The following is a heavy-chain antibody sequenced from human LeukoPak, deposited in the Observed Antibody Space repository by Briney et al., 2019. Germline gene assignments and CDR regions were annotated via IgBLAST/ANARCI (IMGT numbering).Heavy chain of an antibody. CDR3: ARRARVVDTSDY. CDR2: ISPGDSES. J-gene: IGHJ4*02. V-gene: IGHV5-51*01. D-gene: IGHD2-15*01. CDR1: GYSFTSYW. Sequence: GESLKISCKGFGYSFTSYWIGWVRQMPGKGLEWMGIISPGDSESRYSPSFQDQVTISVDKSISTAYLQWSSLKASDTAMYYCARRARVVDTSDYWGQGTLVTVSS.